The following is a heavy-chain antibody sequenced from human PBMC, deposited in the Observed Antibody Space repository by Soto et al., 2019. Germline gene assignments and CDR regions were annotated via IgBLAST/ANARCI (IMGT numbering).Heavy chain of an antibody. CDR1: GFHFRSYA. J-gene: IGHJ4*02. D-gene: IGHD3-22*01. Sequence: PGGSLRLSCAASGFHFRSYAIHWVLQAPDKGLEWVAVISYDGSSENYADSVKGRFTISRDNSKNTMSLHLNSLRIEDTAVYYCARDSFGGYQFGYWGQGTLVTVSS. CDR3: ARDSFGGYQFGY. CDR2: ISYDGSSE. V-gene: IGHV3-30-3*01.